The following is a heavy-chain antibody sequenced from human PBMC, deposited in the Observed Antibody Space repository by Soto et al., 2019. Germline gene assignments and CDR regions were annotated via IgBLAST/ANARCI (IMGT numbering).Heavy chain of an antibody. CDR3: ARLNIVVVPAAMLPWFDP. V-gene: IGHV3-7*01. J-gene: IGHJ5*02. Sequence: GGSLRLSCAASGFTFSSYWMSWVRQAPGKGLEWVANIKQDGSEKYYVDSVKGRFTISRDNAKNSLYLQMNSLRAEDTAVYYCARLNIVVVPAAMLPWFDPWGQGTLVTVSS. D-gene: IGHD2-2*01. CDR1: GFTFSSYW. CDR2: IKQDGSEK.